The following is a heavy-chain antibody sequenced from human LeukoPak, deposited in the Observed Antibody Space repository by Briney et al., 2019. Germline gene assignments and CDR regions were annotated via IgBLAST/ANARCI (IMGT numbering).Heavy chain of an antibody. V-gene: IGHV4-34*01. J-gene: IGHJ5*02. CDR2: INHSGST. CDR1: GGSFSGYY. CDR3: ASVRDYYDSSGPPDWFDP. Sequence: PSETLSLTCAVYGGSFSGYYWSWIRQPPGKGLEWIGEINHSGSTNYNPSLKSRVTISVDTSKNQFSLKLSSVTAADTAVYYCASVRDYYDSSGPPDWFDPWGQGTLVTVSS. D-gene: IGHD3-22*01.